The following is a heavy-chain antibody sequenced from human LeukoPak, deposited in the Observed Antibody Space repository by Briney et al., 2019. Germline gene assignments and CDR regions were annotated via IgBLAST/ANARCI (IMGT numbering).Heavy chain of an antibody. J-gene: IGHJ4*02. CDR1: GFTFSIYA. CDR3: ARDCSTTSCYGDY. V-gene: IGHV3-30-3*01. D-gene: IGHD2-2*01. Sequence: PGGSLRLSCAASGFTFSIYAMSWVRQAPGKGLEWVALISYDGSNKYYADSVKGRFTISRDNSKNTLYLQMNSLRAEDTAVYYCARDCSTTSCYGDYWGQGALVTVSS. CDR2: ISYDGSNK.